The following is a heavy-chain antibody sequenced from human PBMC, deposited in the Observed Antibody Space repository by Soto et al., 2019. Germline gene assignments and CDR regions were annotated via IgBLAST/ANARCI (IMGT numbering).Heavy chain of an antibody. CDR1: GFTFSSYA. V-gene: IGHV3-23*01. Sequence: EVQLLESGGGLVQPAGSLRLSCAASGFTFSSYAMIWVRQAPGKGLEWVSAISGSGGSTYYADSVKGRFTISRDNSKNTLYLQMNSLRAEDTAVYYCAKFLSTTVTYYYYYGMDVWGQGTTVTVSS. CDR3: AKFLSTTVTYYYYYGMDV. CDR2: ISGSGGST. D-gene: IGHD4-17*01. J-gene: IGHJ6*02.